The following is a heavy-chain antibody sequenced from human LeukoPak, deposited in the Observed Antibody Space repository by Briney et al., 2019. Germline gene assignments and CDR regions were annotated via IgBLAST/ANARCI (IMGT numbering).Heavy chain of an antibody. J-gene: IGHJ4*02. CDR1: GFTITTNY. CDR2: IYGDDET. D-gene: IGHD2-2*01. V-gene: IGHV3-53*01. CDR3: AKAPPRFVVVPAAILTDY. Sequence: GGSLRLSCAASGFTITTNYMNWVRQAPGKGLEWVSVIYGDDETNYADSVKGRFTISRDNYKNTLYLQMNSLRAEDTAVYYCAKAPPRFVVVPAAILTDYWGQGTLVTVSS.